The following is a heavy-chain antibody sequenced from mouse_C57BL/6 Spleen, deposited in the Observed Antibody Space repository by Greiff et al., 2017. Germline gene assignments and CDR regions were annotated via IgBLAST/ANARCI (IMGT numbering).Heavy chain of an antibody. CDR3: ARYYYDYAMDY. CDR2: IDPSDSYT. V-gene: IGHV1-69*01. CDR1: GYTFTSYW. D-gene: IGHD1-1*01. J-gene: IGHJ4*01. Sequence: QVQLQQPGAELVMPGASVKLSCKASGYTFTSYWMHWVKQRPGQGLAWIGEIDPSDSYTNYNQKFKGKSTLTVDKSSSTAYMQLSSLTSEDSAVYYCARYYYDYAMDYWGQGTSVTVSS.